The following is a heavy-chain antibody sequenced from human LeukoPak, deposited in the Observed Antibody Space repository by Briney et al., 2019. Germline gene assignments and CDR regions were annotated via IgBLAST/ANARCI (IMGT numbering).Heavy chain of an antibody. CDR1: GGSISSGGYY. CDR3: AKDGEGSYDFWSGYAERYFDY. V-gene: IGHV4-31*03. Sequence: SQTLSLTCTVSGGSISSGGYYWSWIRQHPGKGLEWIGYIYYSGSTYYNPSLKSRVTISVDTSKNQFSLKLSSVTAADTAVYYCAKDGEGSYDFWSGYAERYFDYWGQGTLVTVSS. J-gene: IGHJ4*02. CDR2: IYYSGST. D-gene: IGHD3-3*01.